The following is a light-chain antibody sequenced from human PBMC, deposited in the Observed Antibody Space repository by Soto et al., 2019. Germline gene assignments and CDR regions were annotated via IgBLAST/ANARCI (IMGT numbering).Light chain of an antibody. CDR3: CSYAGSYTYV. V-gene: IGLV2-11*01. Sequence: QSALTQPRSVYGSPGQSVTISCTGTSSDVGDYNYVSWYQQHPGKAPKLMIYDVSKRPSGFPDRFSGSKSGNTASLTISGLHAEDEADYYCCSYAGSYTYVFGTGTKLTVL. J-gene: IGLJ1*01. CDR1: SSDVGDYNY. CDR2: DVS.